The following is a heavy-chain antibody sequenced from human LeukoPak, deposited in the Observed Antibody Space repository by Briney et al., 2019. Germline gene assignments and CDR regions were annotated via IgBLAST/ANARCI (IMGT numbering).Heavy chain of an antibody. D-gene: IGHD1-26*01. V-gene: IGHV4-59*11. Sequence: SETLSLSCTVSGGSIISHYWSWIRQPPGKGLECIGYIYYSGSANYNPSLKSRVTMSLDMSKNQFSLKLNSVTAADTAVYYCARERAVIVGAPDAFDIWGQGTRVTVSS. J-gene: IGHJ3*02. CDR2: IYYSGSA. CDR3: ARERAVIVGAPDAFDI. CDR1: GGSIISHY.